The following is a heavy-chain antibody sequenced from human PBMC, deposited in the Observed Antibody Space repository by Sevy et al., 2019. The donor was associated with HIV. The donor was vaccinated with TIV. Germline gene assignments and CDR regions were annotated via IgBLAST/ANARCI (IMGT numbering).Heavy chain of an antibody. D-gene: IGHD2-21*02. CDR2: IDGDGNAI. V-gene: IGHV3-74*01. J-gene: IGHJ4*02. CDR1: GFIFSDFY. Sequence: GGSLRLSCVASGFIFSDFYMHWVRQVPGKGLVWVSRIDGDGNAIDDADSVKGRFTTYRDNAKNTLFLEMNSLRADDTAVYCCARDCCGDPFMDWGQGTLVTVSS. CDR3: ARDCCGDPFMD.